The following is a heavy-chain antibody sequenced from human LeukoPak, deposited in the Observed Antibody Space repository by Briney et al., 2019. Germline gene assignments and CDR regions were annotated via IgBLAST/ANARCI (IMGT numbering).Heavy chain of an antibody. J-gene: IGHJ4*02. CDR3: ARDEAAGLGSFDY. Sequence: PSGTLSLTCTVSGGSISSGDYYWSWIRQPPGKGLEWIGYIYYSGSTYYNPSLKSRVTISVDTSKNQFSLKLSSVTAADTAVYYCARDEAAGLGSFDYWGQGTLVTVPS. D-gene: IGHD6-13*01. V-gene: IGHV4-30-4*08. CDR1: GGSISSGDYY. CDR2: IYYSGST.